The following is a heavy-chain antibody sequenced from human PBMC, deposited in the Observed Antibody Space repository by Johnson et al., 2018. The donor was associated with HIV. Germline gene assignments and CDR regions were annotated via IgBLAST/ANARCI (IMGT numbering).Heavy chain of an antibody. CDR3: ARGGYNWNDFLNDAFDM. V-gene: IGHV3-23*04. CDR2: ISGSGGST. J-gene: IGHJ3*02. Sequence: VQLVESGGGVVQPGRSLRLSCAASGFTFSSYAMSWVRQAPGKGLEWVSAISGSGGSTYYADSVKGRFNVSRDNSKSTLYLQMNSLRAEDTAVYYCARGGYNWNDFLNDAFDMWGQGTVVTVSS. D-gene: IGHD1-1*01. CDR1: GFTFSSYA.